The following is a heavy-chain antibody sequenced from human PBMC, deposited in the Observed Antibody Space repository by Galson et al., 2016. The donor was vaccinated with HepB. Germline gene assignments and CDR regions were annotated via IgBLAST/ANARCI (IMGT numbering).Heavy chain of an antibody. CDR1: GFTFGSYA. CDR2: ISSSGGTT. D-gene: IGHD1-26*01. CDR3: AKGAAGGTYSALDY. Sequence: SLRLSCAASGFTFGSYAMTWIRQAPGKGLEWVSSISSSGGTTYYTDSLKGRFTISRDGSESTLYVHMNRLRVEDTAVYYCAKGAAGGTYSALDYWGRGVLVTVSP. V-gene: IGHV3-23*01. J-gene: IGHJ4*02.